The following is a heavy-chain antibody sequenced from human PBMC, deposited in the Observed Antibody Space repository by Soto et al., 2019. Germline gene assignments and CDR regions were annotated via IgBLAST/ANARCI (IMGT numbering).Heavy chain of an antibody. Sequence: QVQMVQSGAEVKKPGASVKVSCRASGYTFTTYDVNWVRQAPGQGLEWMGWTNPHSGNTVYAQKFQGRVTMTTNTSTSTASMELSSLRSEDTAVYYFARAAAWNDIFWFDAWGQGTLVTVGS. D-gene: IGHD1-1*01. J-gene: IGHJ5*02. V-gene: IGHV1-8*01. CDR1: GYTFTTYD. CDR2: TNPHSGNT. CDR3: ARAAAWNDIFWFDA.